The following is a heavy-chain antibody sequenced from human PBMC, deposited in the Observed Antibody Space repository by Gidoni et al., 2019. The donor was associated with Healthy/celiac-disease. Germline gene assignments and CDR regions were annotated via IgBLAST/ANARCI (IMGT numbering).Heavy chain of an antibody. D-gene: IGHD3-3*01. CDR2: INHSGST. CDR1: GGSFSGYY. CDR3: ARVSYDFWSEKLPNYGMDV. Sequence: QVQLQQWGAGLLKPSETLSLTCAVYGGSFSGYYWSWIRQPPGKGLEWIGEINHSGSTNYNPSLKSRVTISVDTSKNQFSLKLSSVTAADTAVYYCARVSYDFWSEKLPNYGMDVWGQGTTVTVSS. V-gene: IGHV4-34*01. J-gene: IGHJ6*02.